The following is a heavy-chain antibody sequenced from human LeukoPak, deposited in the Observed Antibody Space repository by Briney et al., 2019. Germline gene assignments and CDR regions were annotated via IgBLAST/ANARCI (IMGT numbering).Heavy chain of an antibody. CDR3: ARARPWLAYGYFDY. J-gene: IGHJ4*02. Sequence: PSETLSLTCAVSGGSVTNNNWWSWVRQPPGKGLEWIGEIFHSGSTNYNPSLKSRVTMSVDTSKNQFSLKLSSVTAADTAVYYCARARPWLAYGYFDYWGQGTLVTVSS. D-gene: IGHD6-19*01. CDR1: GGSVTNNNW. CDR2: IFHSGST. V-gene: IGHV4-4*02.